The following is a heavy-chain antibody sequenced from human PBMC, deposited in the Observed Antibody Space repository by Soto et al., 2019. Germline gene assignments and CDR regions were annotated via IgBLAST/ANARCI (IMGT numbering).Heavy chain of an antibody. CDR1: SGSISSSNW. Sequence: QVQLQESGPGLVKPSGTLSLTCAVSSGSISSSNWWSWVRQPPGKGLEWIGEIYHSGSTNYNPSLKSRVITSVDKSKNQFSLKLSSVTAADTAVYYCARKYYDILTGSPSFDYWGQGTLVTVSS. CDR3: ARKYYDILTGSPSFDY. CDR2: IYHSGST. V-gene: IGHV4-4*02. D-gene: IGHD3-9*01. J-gene: IGHJ4*02.